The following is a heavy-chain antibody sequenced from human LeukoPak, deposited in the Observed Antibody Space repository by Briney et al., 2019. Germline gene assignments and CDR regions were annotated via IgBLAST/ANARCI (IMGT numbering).Heavy chain of an antibody. Sequence: SETLSLTCTVSGGSISSSSYYWGWIRQPPGKGLEWIGSIYYSGSTYYNPSLKSRVTISVDTSKNQFSLKLSSVTAADTAVYYCAGQRIAARPDFDYWGQGTLVTVSS. J-gene: IGHJ4*02. V-gene: IGHV4-39*07. CDR2: IYYSGST. CDR3: AGQRIAARPDFDY. CDR1: GGSISSSSYY. D-gene: IGHD6-6*01.